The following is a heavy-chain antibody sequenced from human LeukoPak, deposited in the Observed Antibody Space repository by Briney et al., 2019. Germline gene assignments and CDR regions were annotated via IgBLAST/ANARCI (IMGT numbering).Heavy chain of an antibody. D-gene: IGHD7-27*01. CDR1: GSTFSSYS. Sequence: GGSLRLSCAASGSTFSSYSMNWVRQAPGKGLEWVSSISSSSSYIYYADSVKGRFTISRDNAKNSLYLQMNSLRAEDTAVYYCTTLPVGKKLTGVDYWGQGTLVTVSS. CDR3: TTLPVGKKLTGVDY. J-gene: IGHJ4*02. V-gene: IGHV3-21*03. CDR2: ISSSSSYI.